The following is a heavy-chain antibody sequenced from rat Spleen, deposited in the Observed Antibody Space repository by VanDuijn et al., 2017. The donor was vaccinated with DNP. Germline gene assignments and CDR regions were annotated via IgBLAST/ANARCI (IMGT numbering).Heavy chain of an antibody. D-gene: IGHD1-4*01. CDR2: INYDGSST. CDR1: GFTFSDYY. CDR3: ARSRLPGYYPFAC. Sequence: EVQLVESGGGLVQPGRSLKLSCAVSGFTFSDYYMAWVRQAPAKGLEWVATINYDGSSTYYRDSVKGRFTISRDNAKSTLYLQMNSLKSEDTATYYCARSRLPGYYPFACWGQGTLVTVSS. V-gene: IGHV5-7*01. J-gene: IGHJ3*01.